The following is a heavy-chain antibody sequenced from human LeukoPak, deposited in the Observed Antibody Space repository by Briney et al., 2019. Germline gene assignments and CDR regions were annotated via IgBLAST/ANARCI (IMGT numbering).Heavy chain of an antibody. CDR3: ARDRSIYSAFDI. V-gene: IGHV1-2*06. CDR1: GYTFTGYY. Sequence: ASVKVSCKASGYTFTGYYMHWVRQAPGQALEWMGRINPNSGGTNYAQKFQGRVTMTRDTSISTAYMELSRLRSDDTAVYYCARDRSIYSAFDIWGQGTMVTVSS. J-gene: IGHJ3*02. CDR2: INPNSGGT. D-gene: IGHD1-26*01.